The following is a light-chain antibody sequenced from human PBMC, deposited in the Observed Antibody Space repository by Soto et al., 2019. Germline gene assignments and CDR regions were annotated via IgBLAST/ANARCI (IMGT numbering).Light chain of an antibody. V-gene: IGKV4-1*01. CDR3: QQYYSTMYT. Sequence: DIVMTQSPDSLAVSLGERATINCKSSQSILYSSNNKNYLAWYQQKPGQPPKLLIYWASTRESGVPDRFSDSGSGTDFTLTISSLQAEDVAVYDCQQYYSTMYTFGQGTKLEIK. J-gene: IGKJ2*01. CDR2: WAS. CDR1: QSILYSSNNKNY.